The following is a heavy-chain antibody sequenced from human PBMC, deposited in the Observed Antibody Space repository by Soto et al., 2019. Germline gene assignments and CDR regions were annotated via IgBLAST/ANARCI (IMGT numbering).Heavy chain of an antibody. D-gene: IGHD6-6*01. V-gene: IGHV1-58*01. CDR2: IVVGSGNT. J-gene: IGHJ6*02. CDR3: AADGQLVPYYYYGMDV. Sequence: SVKVSCKASGFTFTSSAVQWVLQARGQRLEWIGWIVVGSGNTNYAQKFQERVTITRDMSTSTAYMELSSLRSEDTAVYYCAADGQLVPYYYYGMDVWGQGTTVTVSS. CDR1: GFTFTSSA.